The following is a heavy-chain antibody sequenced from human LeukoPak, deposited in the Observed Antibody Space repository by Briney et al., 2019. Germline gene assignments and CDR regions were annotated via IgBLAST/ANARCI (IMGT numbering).Heavy chain of an antibody. D-gene: IGHD2-8*01. V-gene: IGHV1-69*05. Sequence: ASVKVSCKASGGTFSSYAISWVRQAPGRGLEWMGGIIPIFGTANYAQKFQGRVTITTDESTSTAYMELSSLRSEDTAVYYCASLGIGILMQRQYYFDYWGQGTLVTVSS. J-gene: IGHJ4*02. CDR2: IIPIFGTA. CDR1: GGTFSSYA. CDR3: ASLGIGILMQRQYYFDY.